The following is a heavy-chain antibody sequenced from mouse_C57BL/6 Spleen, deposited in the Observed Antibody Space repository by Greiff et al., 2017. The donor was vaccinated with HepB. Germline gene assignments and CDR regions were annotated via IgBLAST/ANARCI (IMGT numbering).Heavy chain of an antibody. Sequence: QVQLQQSGAELVKPGASVKLSCTASGYTFTEYTIHWVKQRSGQGLEWIGWFYPGSGSIKYNEKFKDKATLTADKSSSTVYMELSRLTSEDSAVYFWARHEEGGLLRSQSSWFAYWGQGTLVTVSA. CDR2: FYPGSGSI. CDR3: ARHEEGGLLRSQSSWFAY. J-gene: IGHJ3*01. D-gene: IGHD1-1*01. CDR1: GYTFTEYT. V-gene: IGHV1-62-2*01.